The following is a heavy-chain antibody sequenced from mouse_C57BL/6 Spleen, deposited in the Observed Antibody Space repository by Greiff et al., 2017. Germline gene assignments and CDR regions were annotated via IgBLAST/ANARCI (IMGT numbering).Heavy chain of an antibody. Sequence: QVQLQQPGAELVRPGTSVKVSCKASGYAFTNYLIEWVKQRPGQGLEWIGVINPGSGGTNYNEKFKGKATLTADKSSSTAYMQLSSLTSEDSAVYCCARPPSGAMDYWGQGTSVTVSS. J-gene: IGHJ4*01. CDR2: INPGSGGT. CDR1: GYAFTNYL. V-gene: IGHV1-54*01. CDR3: ARPPSGAMDY.